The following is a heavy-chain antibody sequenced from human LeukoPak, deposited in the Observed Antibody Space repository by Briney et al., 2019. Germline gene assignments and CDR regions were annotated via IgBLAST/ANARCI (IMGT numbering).Heavy chain of an antibody. CDR2: ISYDGSNK. CDR3: AKDHGSGYYRYFDY. D-gene: IGHD3-22*01. V-gene: IGHV3-30*18. Sequence: GGSLRLSCAASGFTFSSYGTHWVRQAPGKGLEWVAVISYDGSNKYYADSVKGRFTISRDNSKNTLYLQMNSLRAEDTAVYYCAKDHGSGYYRYFDYWGQGTLVTVSS. J-gene: IGHJ4*02. CDR1: GFTFSSYG.